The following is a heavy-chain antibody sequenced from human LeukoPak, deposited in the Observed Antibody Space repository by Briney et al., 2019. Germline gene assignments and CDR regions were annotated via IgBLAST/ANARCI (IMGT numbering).Heavy chain of an antibody. CDR2: ISYDGTNK. J-gene: IGHJ3*02. CDR1: GFTFSNYA. V-gene: IGHV3-30*18. CDR3: AKGGYYASSGSYAFDI. D-gene: IGHD3-22*01. Sequence: GGSLRLSCAASGFTFSNYAMHWVRQAPGKGLDWVAVISYDGTNKYYADSVKGRFTISRDNSKNTLSLQMNSLRAEDTAVYYCAKGGYYASSGSYAFDIWGQGTVVTVSS.